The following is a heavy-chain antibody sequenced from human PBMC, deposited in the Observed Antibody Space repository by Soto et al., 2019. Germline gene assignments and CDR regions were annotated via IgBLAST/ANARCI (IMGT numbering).Heavy chain of an antibody. CDR1: GFTFSSYW. CDR2: IKPDGSEK. CDR3: ARGDYYDISGPFSDAFDI. Sequence: PGGSLRLSCAASGFTFSSYWMSWVRQAPGKGLEWVANIKPDGSEKWYVDSVKGRYTISRDNAKNSLYLQVNSLRADDTAIYYCARGDYYDISGPFSDAFDIRGQGTMVTVS. V-gene: IGHV3-7*04. D-gene: IGHD3-22*01. J-gene: IGHJ3*02.